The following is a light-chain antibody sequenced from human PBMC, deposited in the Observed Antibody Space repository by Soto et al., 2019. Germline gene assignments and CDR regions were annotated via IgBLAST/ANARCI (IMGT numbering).Light chain of an antibody. CDR2: GAS. CDR3: QQTNSFPIT. J-gene: IGKJ5*01. Sequence: DVQVTQSPSFVSASVGDRVTITCRASQGIGTWLAWYQQKPGAVPNLLISGASNLESGVPARFSGSGLGTHFTFTIVSLQPEDSATYYCQQTNSFPITFGQGTRLEI. V-gene: IGKV1D-12*01. CDR1: QGIGTW.